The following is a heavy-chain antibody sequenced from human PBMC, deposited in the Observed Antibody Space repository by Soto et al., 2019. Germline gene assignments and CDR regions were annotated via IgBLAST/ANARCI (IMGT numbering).Heavy chain of an antibody. V-gene: IGHV6-1*01. Sequence: QVQLQQSGPGLVKPSQTLSLICAISGDSVSSATATWSWIRQSPSRGLEWLGRTYYRSKWYNDYALTVKSRMAITADTSKNQLFLPLSSVTAEDTAVYFCVRASSGFHWYFDRWGRGTLVTVSS. CDR1: GDSVSSATAT. CDR2: TYYRSKWYN. D-gene: IGHD6-19*01. J-gene: IGHJ2*01. CDR3: VRASSGFHWYFDR.